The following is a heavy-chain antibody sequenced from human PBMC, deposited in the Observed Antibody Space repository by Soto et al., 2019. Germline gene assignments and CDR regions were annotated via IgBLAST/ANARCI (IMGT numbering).Heavy chain of an antibody. CDR1: ESIFRGYG. Sequence: QVQMVESGGGVVQPGGSLRLSCAVSESIFRGYGMHWVRQAPGKGLEWVAIIRFDGSNIHYADYVMGRFTISRDNSKNMLYLEMNNLRVEDTAVYYCARDGVGVTTFWGFLDYWGHGTLVTVSA. CDR2: IRFDGSNI. V-gene: IGHV3-33*01. J-gene: IGHJ4*01. D-gene: IGHD3-10*02. CDR3: ARDGVGVTTFWGFLDY.